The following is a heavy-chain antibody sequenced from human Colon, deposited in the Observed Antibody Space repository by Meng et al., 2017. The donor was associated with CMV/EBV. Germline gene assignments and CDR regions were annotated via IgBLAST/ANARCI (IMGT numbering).Heavy chain of an antibody. D-gene: IGHD5-12*01. CDR2: TIPMLSIA. CDR3: ARAVDSGTYSPGYFDY. J-gene: IGHJ4*03. V-gene: IGHV1-69*02. Sequence: SVKVSCKASGGTFSNYTLNWVRQAPGQGLEWMGRTIPMLSIANYAKKFQGRVTITADKSTSTVYMHLTSLRSDDTAVYFCARAVDSGTYSPGYFDYWGQGTTVTVSS. CDR1: GGTFSNYT.